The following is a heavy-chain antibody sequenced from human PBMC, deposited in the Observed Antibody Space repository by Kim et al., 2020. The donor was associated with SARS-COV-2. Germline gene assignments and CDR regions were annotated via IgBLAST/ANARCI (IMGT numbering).Heavy chain of an antibody. CDR3: ARDRGLGGSYYMDV. D-gene: IGHD1-26*01. CDR2: IYYSGST. J-gene: IGHJ6*03. Sequence: SETLSLTCTVSGGSISSYYWSWIRQPPGKGLEWIGYIYYSGSTNYNPSLKSRVTISVDTSKNQFSLKLSSVTAADTAVYYCARDRGLGGSYYMDVWGKGTTVTFSS. V-gene: IGHV4-59*01. CDR1: GGSISSYY.